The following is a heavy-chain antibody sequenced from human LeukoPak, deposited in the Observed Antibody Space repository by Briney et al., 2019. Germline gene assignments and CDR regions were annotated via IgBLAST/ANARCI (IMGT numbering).Heavy chain of an antibody. D-gene: IGHD3-22*01. V-gene: IGHV1-3*01. Sequence: ASVKVSCKASGYTFTSYAMHWVRQAPGQRLEWMGWINAGNGNTKYSQKFQGRVTITRDTSASTAYMELSSLRSEDTAVYYCARESNYYYDSSGYYYWYWGQGTLVTVSS. J-gene: IGHJ4*02. CDR2: INAGNGNT. CDR1: GYTFTSYA. CDR3: ARESNYYYDSSGYYYWY.